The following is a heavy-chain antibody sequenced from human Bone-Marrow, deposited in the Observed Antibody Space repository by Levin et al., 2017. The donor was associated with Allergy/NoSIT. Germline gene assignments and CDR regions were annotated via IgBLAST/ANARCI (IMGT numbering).Heavy chain of an antibody. J-gene: IGHJ6*03. CDR2: ISSSSSYT. CDR3: ARDQVDYYGSGSYPVFPTRNYYYYYMDV. CDR1: GFTFSDYY. Sequence: GESLKISCAASGFTFSDYYMSWIRQAPGKGLEWVSYISSSSSYTNYADSVKGRFTISRDNAKNSLYLQMNSLRAEDTAVYYCARDQVDYYGSGSYPVFPTRNYYYYYMDVWGKGTTVTVSS. V-gene: IGHV3-11*06. D-gene: IGHD3-10*01.